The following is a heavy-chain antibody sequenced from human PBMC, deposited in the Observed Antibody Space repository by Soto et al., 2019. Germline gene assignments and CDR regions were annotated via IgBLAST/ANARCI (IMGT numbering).Heavy chain of an antibody. CDR2: ISYDGSNK. J-gene: IGHJ4*02. CDR1: GFTFSSYA. D-gene: IGHD3-22*01. V-gene: IGHV3-30-3*01. CDR3: ARVGDSSGYYYRYFDY. Sequence: GGSLRLSCAASGFTFSSYAMHWVRQAPGKGLEWVAVISYDGSNKYYADSVKGRFTISRDNSKNTLYLQMNSLRAEDTAVYYCARVGDSSGYYYRYFDYWGQGTLVTVSS.